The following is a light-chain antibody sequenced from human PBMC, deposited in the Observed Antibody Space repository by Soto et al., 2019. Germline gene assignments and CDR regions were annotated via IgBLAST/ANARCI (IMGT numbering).Light chain of an antibody. CDR2: RDY. J-gene: IGLJ7*01. Sequence: QSVLTQPPSASGTPGQRVTISCSGSTSNLGSNYVYWYQQLPGTAPKLLIYRDYQRPSGVPDRFSGSKSGTSASLAISGLRSEDVADYYCVAWDNSLSDPVFGGGTQLTVL. V-gene: IGLV1-47*01. CDR1: TSNLGSNY. CDR3: VAWDNSLSDPV.